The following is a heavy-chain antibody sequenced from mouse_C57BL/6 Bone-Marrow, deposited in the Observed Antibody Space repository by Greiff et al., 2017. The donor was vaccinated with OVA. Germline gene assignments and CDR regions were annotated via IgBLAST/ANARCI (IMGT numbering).Heavy chain of an antibody. CDR3: ARGKAMDY. Sequence: EVNVVESGGDLVKPGGSLKLSCAASGFTFSSYGMSWVRQTPDKRLEWVATISSGGSYTYYPDSVKGRFTISRDNAKNTLYLQMSSLKSEDTAMYYCARGKAMDYWGQGTSVTVSS. J-gene: IGHJ4*01. CDR2: ISSGGSYT. CDR1: GFTFSSYG. V-gene: IGHV5-6*01.